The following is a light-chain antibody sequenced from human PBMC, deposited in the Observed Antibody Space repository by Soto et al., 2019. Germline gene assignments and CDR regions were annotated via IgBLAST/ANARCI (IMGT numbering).Light chain of an antibody. Sequence: DIQMTQSPSTLSASVGDRVTITCRASQSISSWLAWYQQKPGKAPKLLIHKAYNLESGVPSRFSGIGSGTEFTLTISSLQPDDFATYYCQQYNSYSPTFGQGTKLEIK. J-gene: IGKJ2*01. V-gene: IGKV1-5*03. CDR1: QSISSW. CDR3: QQYNSYSPT. CDR2: KAY.